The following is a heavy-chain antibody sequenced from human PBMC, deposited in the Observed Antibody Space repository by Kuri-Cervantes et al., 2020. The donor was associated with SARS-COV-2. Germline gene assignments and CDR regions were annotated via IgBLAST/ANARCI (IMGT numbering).Heavy chain of an antibody. Sequence: KISCKASGYTFTSYAMNWVRQAPGQGLEWMGRIIPDLGVTNYARKFQGRVTITADKSTNTAYMDLNSLTSEDTAVYYCARDRSAWPFDYWGQGTLVTVSS. D-gene: IGHD6-19*01. CDR3: ARDRSAWPFDY. V-gene: IGHV1-69*04. CDR1: GYTFTSYA. CDR2: IIPDLGVT. J-gene: IGHJ4*02.